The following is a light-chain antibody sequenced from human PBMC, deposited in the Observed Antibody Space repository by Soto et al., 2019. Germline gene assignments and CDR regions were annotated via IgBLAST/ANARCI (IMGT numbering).Light chain of an antibody. CDR1: QSVGRNY. CDR2: DAS. Sequence: IVLTQSPGTLSLCPGESATLSCSASQSVGRNYLAWFQHKPDQAPRLLIYDASNRATGVPDRFSGSGSGTDFTLSVTRLEPEDFAVYYCHQYAVSPLTFGGGTTVEIK. J-gene: IGKJ4*01. CDR3: HQYAVSPLT. V-gene: IGKV3-20*01.